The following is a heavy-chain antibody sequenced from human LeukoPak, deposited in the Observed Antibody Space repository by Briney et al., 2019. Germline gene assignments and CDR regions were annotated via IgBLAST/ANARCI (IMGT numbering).Heavy chain of an antibody. Sequence: PSETLSLTCTVSGGSISSNNCYWGWIRQPPGKGLEWIGSIYYSGSTYYNPSLKSRVTISVDTSKNQFSLKLSSVTAADTAVYYCASRFLEWLLDYWGQGTLVTVSS. V-gene: IGHV4-39*01. J-gene: IGHJ4*02. D-gene: IGHD3-3*01. CDR3: ASRFLEWLLDY. CDR1: GGSISSNNCY. CDR2: IYYSGST.